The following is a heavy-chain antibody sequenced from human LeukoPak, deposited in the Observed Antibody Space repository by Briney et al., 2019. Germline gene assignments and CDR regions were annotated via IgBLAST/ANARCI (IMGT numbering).Heavy chain of an antibody. Sequence: SETLSLTCAVYGGSFSGYYWSWIRQPPGKGLEWIGEINHSRSTNYNPSLKSRVTISVDTSKNQFSLKLSSVTAADTAVYYCASFPTAASPLDYWGQGTLVTVSS. J-gene: IGHJ4*02. D-gene: IGHD6-25*01. CDR3: ASFPTAASPLDY. V-gene: IGHV4-34*01. CDR2: INHSRST. CDR1: GGSFSGYY.